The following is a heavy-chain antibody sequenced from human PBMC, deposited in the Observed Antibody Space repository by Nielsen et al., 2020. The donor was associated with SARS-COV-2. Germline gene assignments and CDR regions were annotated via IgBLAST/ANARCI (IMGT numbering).Heavy chain of an antibody. D-gene: IGHD3-16*01. J-gene: IGHJ4*02. V-gene: IGHV4-30-4*01. Sequence: SETLSLTCTVSGGSISSGDYCWTWIRQPPGKGLEYIGYISYTGNTYSDPSLKSRVTISRDTSKNQFSLKLTSVTAADTAVYYCARGGSYFDYWGQGTLVTVSS. CDR1: GGSISSGDYC. CDR2: ISYTGNT. CDR3: ARGGSYFDY.